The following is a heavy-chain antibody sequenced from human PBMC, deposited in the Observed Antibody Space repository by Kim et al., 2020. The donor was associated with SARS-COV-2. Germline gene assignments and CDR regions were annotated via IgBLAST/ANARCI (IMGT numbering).Heavy chain of an antibody. V-gene: IGHV3-30*02. J-gene: IGHJ4*02. Sequence: DSVKGRFTISRDKSKNTLYLQMNSLRAEDTAVYYCAKDWYYYDSSGYMGYWGQGTLVTVSS. D-gene: IGHD3-22*01. CDR3: AKDWYYYDSSGYMGY.